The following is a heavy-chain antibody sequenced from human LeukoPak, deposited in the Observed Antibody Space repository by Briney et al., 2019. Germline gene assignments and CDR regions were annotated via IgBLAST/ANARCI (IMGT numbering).Heavy chain of an antibody. CDR3: ARGIVLRHYYYYMDV. Sequence: SETLSLTCAVYGGSFSSYYWTWIRQPPGQGLEWIGEINDSGSTNYNLSLKSRVTISVDTSKNQFSLKVNSVTAADTAVYYCARGIVLRHYYYYMDVWAKGTTVIVSS. V-gene: IGHV4-34*01. J-gene: IGHJ6*03. CDR1: GGSFSSYY. D-gene: IGHD3-16*02. CDR2: INDSGST.